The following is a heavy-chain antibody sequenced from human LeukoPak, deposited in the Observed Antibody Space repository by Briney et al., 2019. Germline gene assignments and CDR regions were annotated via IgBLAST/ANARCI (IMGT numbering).Heavy chain of an antibody. J-gene: IGHJ4*02. D-gene: IGHD4-23*01. Sequence: GGSLRLSCAASGFTFSHAWMSWVRQAPGKGLEWVGRIKSKTDGGKTDYAAPVRGRFTVSRDDSKNTLYLQMNSLQTEDTAVYYCTDLGTVAVDYWGQGTLVTVSS. CDR2: IKSKTDGGKT. CDR3: TDLGTVAVDY. CDR1: GFTFSHAW. V-gene: IGHV3-15*01.